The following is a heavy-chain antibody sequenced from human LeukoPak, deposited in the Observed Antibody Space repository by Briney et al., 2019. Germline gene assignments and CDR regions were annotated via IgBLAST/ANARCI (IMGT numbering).Heavy chain of an antibody. J-gene: IGHJ5*02. V-gene: IGHV3-23*01. CDR1: GFTFGSYA. Sequence: GGSLRLSCAASGFTFGSYAMSWVRQAPGKGLEWVSAISGSGGSTYYADSVKGRFTISRDNSKNTLYLQMNSLRAEDTAVYYCAKGVYYYGSGSLRPFDPWGQGTLVTVSS. CDR2: ISGSGGST. D-gene: IGHD3-10*01. CDR3: AKGVYYYGSGSLRPFDP.